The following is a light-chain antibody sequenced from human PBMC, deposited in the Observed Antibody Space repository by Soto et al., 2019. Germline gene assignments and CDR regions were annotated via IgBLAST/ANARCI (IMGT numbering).Light chain of an antibody. Sequence: DIQMTQSPSSVSASVGDRVTITCRASQGISKWLAWYQQKPGKAPKFLMYAAPTLQSGVPSRFSGSGSGTDFALTISSLQPEDVATYYCQQANSFPITFGQGTRLEIK. CDR2: AAP. CDR1: QGISKW. V-gene: IGKV1-12*01. J-gene: IGKJ5*01. CDR3: QQANSFPIT.